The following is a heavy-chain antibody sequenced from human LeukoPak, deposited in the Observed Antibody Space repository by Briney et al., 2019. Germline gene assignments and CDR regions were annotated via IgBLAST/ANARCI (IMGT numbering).Heavy chain of an antibody. V-gene: IGHV1-69*04. D-gene: IGHD2-2*01. J-gene: IGHJ6*02. Sequence: SAKVSCKASGGTFSSYAISWVRQAPGQGLEWMGRIIPIFGIANYAQKFQGRVTITADKSTSTAYMELSSLRSEDTAVYYCARDYAVGSHVHYYYYYGMDVWGQGTTVTVSS. CDR1: GGTFSSYA. CDR3: ARDYAVGSHVHYYYYYGMDV. CDR2: IIPIFGIA.